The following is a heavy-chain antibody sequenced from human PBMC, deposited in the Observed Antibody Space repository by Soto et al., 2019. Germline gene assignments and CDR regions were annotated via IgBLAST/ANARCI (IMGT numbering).Heavy chain of an antibody. V-gene: IGHV3-74*01. CDR3: TKDTFGGRDS. CDR1: EISLNIYW. D-gene: IGHD2-15*01. CDR2: INPESTTI. J-gene: IGHJ4*02. Sequence: EAQLVESGGGLVQPGGSLTLSCTASEISLNIYWMHWVHQAPGKGLVWVARINPESTTITYADSVTGRFTISRDYAKDTLYLQMNGLSAEDTAIYYCTKDTFGGRDSWGQGTLVTVSS.